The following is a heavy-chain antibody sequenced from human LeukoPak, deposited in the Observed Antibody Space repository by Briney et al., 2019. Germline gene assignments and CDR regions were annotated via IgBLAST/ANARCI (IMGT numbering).Heavy chain of an antibody. D-gene: IGHD3-22*01. J-gene: IGHJ4*02. Sequence: QPGGSLRLSCAASGFTISDNYINWVRQAPGKGPEWVSLIHFSGTTFYADSVKGRFTMSRDNSKNTVYLQMNSLRAEDTAVYYCVGGPDDKKLGYWGQGTLVTVSS. CDR2: IHFSGTT. V-gene: IGHV3-66*01. CDR3: VGGPDDKKLGY. CDR1: GFTISDNY.